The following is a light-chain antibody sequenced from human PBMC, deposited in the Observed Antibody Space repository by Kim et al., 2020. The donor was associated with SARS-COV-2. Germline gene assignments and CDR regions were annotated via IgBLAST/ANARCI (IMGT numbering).Light chain of an antibody. Sequence: DIVMTQSPASLAVSLGETATINCKSSQTILYSANNKNYLAWYQQKPGQPPKLLIYWASTRESGVPERFSGSASGTDFTLTISSLQAEDVAVYFCQQYYSTLGTFGQGTKLEI. CDR1: QTILYSANNKNY. V-gene: IGKV4-1*01. J-gene: IGKJ2*02. CDR2: WAS. CDR3: QQYYSTLGT.